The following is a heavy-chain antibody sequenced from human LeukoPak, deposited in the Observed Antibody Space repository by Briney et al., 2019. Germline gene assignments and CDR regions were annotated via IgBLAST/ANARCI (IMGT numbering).Heavy chain of an antibody. CDR2: INHSGST. V-gene: IGHV4-34*01. D-gene: IGHD6-6*01. CDR3: ARGREAARYYYYYYMDV. CDR1: GGSFSGYY. J-gene: IGHJ6*03. Sequence: PSETLSLTCAVYGGSFSGYYWSWIRQPPGKGLEWIGEINHSGSTNYNPSLKSRVTISVDTSKNQISLKLSSVTAADTAVYYCARGREAARYYYYYYMDVWGKGTTVTVSS.